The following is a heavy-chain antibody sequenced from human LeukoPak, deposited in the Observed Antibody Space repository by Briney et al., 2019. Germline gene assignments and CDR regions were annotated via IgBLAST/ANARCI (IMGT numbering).Heavy chain of an antibody. D-gene: IGHD5-18*01. CDR1: GFTFSSYG. V-gene: IGHV3-30*18. CDR2: ISYDGSNK. CDR3: AKDRVQLWFGEVDY. Sequence: PGGSLRLSCAASGFTFSSYGMHWVRQAPGKGLEWVAVISYDGSNKYYADSAKGRFTISRDNSKNTLYLQMNSLRAEDTAVYYCAKDRVQLWFGEVDYWGQGTLVTVSS. J-gene: IGHJ4*02.